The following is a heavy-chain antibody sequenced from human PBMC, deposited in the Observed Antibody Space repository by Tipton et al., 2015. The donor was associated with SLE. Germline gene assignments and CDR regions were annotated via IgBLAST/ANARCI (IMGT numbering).Heavy chain of an antibody. D-gene: IGHD3-10*01. CDR1: GFSISSSSYT. CDR2: IHYSGTT. CDR3: ARDRGYGMDV. Sequence: QLVQSGPEVKPSETLSLTCTVSGFSISSSSYTWGWIRQPPGKGLEWIGTIHYSGTTYYNPSLRSRVTISVDTSKNHFSLKLSSVTAADTAVYYCARDRGYGMDVWGQGTTVTVSS. V-gene: IGHV4-39*02. J-gene: IGHJ6*02.